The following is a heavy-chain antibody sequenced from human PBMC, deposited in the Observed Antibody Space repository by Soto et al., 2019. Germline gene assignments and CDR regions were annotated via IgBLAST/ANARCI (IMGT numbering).Heavy chain of an antibody. D-gene: IGHD3-22*01. CDR3: ARSGNTMIVGSYWYFDL. J-gene: IGHJ2*01. CDR1: GYTFTSYG. CDR2: ISAYNGNT. Sequence: QVQLVQSGAEVKKPGASVKVSCKASGYTFTSYGISWVRQAPGQGLEWMGWISAYNGNTNYAQKLQGRVTMTTDTSASTAYMELRSLRSDDTAVYYCARSGNTMIVGSYWYFDLWGRGTLVTVSS. V-gene: IGHV1-18*01.